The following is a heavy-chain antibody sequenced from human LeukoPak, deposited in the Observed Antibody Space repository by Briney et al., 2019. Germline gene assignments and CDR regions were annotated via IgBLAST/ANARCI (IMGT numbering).Heavy chain of an antibody. Sequence: GGSLRLSCAASGFRFSDYAMSWVRQAPGKGLEWVSSISGISEYIFYADSVKGRFTISRDKSKNTVYLQMNGLRADDTAVYYCAKDDVAAFATGYMDVWGKGTTVTVSS. V-gene: IGHV3-23*01. CDR2: ISGISEYI. J-gene: IGHJ6*03. CDR3: AKDDVAAFATGYMDV. D-gene: IGHD6-6*01. CDR1: GFRFSDYA.